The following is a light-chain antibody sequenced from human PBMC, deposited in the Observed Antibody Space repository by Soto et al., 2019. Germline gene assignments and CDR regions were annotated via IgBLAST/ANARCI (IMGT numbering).Light chain of an antibody. Sequence: QSVLTQPASASGSPVHSITISCTGTGTDVGACDYVSWYQQHPGKAPKLVIYDVNNRPSGVSSRFSGSKSGNTASLTISGLQAEDEADYYCSSYTSSSIVYVFGTGTKVTVL. J-gene: IGLJ1*01. V-gene: IGLV2-14*03. CDR1: GTDVGACDY. CDR3: SSYTSSSIVYV. CDR2: DVN.